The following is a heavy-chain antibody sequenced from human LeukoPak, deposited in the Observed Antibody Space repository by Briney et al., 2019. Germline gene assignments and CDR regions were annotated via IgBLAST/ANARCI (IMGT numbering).Heavy chain of an antibody. CDR1: GFIFSDYE. Sequence: QPGGSLRLSCAASGFIFSDYEMNWVRQAPGKGLEWVSYISSSGRKIYYADSVKGRFTISRDNAKNSLYLQMNSLRADDTAIYYCARGPRDPTEYCSRGTCSPTYEAWGQGTLVTVSS. CDR2: ISSSGRKI. J-gene: IGHJ5*02. CDR3: ARGPRDPTEYCSRGTCSPTYEA. V-gene: IGHV3-48*03. D-gene: IGHD2-15*01.